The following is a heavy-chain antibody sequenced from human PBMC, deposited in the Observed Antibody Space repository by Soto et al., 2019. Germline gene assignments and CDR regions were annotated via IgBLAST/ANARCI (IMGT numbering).Heavy chain of an antibody. CDR2: ISSSSSTI. V-gene: IGHV3-48*02. CDR1: GFTFRSYS. Sequence: GGSLRLSCAASGFTFRSYSMNWVRQAPGKGLEWVSYISSSSSTIYYADSVKGRFTISRDNAKNSLYLQMNSLRDEDTAVYYCARVLMGGVPEYSGYDWVYYYGMDVWGQGTTVTVSS. J-gene: IGHJ6*02. D-gene: IGHD5-12*01. CDR3: ARVLMGGVPEYSGYDWVYYYGMDV.